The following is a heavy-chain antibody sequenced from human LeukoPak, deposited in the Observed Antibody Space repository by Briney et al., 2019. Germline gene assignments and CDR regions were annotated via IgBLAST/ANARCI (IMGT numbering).Heavy chain of an antibody. J-gene: IGHJ4*02. V-gene: IGHV3-23*01. Sequence: GGSLRLSCGASGFTFITYAMSWVRQAPGKGLEWVSYISNSGGYIYYADSVKGRFTISRDNSKNALYLQMNSLRAEDTAVYYCAKGLDGSGSFSPLDYWGQGTLVTVSS. CDR3: AKGLDGSGSFSPLDY. D-gene: IGHD3-10*01. CDR1: GFTFITYA. CDR2: ISNSGGYI.